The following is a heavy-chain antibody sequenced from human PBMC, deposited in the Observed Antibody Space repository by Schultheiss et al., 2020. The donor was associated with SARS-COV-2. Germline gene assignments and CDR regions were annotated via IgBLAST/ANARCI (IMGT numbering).Heavy chain of an antibody. CDR2: INHSGST. CDR3: ARGLDGMDV. V-gene: IGHV4-39*07. J-gene: IGHJ6*02. Sequence: SETLSLTCNVSGGSISSGDYFWSWIRQPPGKGLEWIGEINHSGSTYYNPSLKSRVTISVDTSKNQFSLKLSSVTAADTAVYYCARGLDGMDVWGQGTTVTVSS. CDR1: GGSISSGDYF.